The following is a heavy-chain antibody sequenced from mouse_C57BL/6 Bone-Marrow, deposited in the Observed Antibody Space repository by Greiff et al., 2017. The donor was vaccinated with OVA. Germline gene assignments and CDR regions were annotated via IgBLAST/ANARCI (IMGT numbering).Heavy chain of an antibody. Sequence: EVQLVESGGGLVQPGGSMKLSCAASGFTFSDAWMDWVRQSPEKGLEWVAEIRNKANNHATYYAESVKGRFTISRDDSKSSVYLQMNSLRAEDTGIYYCTRDSNYAYWYFDVWGTGTTVTVSS. CDR1: GFTFSDAW. J-gene: IGHJ1*03. CDR3: TRDSNYAYWYFDV. CDR2: IRNKANNHAT. V-gene: IGHV6-6*01. D-gene: IGHD2-5*01.